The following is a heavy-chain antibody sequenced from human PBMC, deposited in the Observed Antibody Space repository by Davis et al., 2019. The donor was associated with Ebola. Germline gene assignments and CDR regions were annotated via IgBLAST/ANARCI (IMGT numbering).Heavy chain of an antibody. V-gene: IGHV4-34*01. CDR1: GGSFSGYY. D-gene: IGHD2/OR15-2a*01. CDR3: ARFLVWLDP. J-gene: IGHJ5*02. Sequence: MPPETLSLTCAVYGGSFSGYYWSWIRQPPGKGLEWIGEINHSGSTNYNPSLKSRVTISVDTSKNQFSLKLSSVTAADTAVYYCARFLVWLDPWGQGTLVTVSS. CDR2: INHSGST.